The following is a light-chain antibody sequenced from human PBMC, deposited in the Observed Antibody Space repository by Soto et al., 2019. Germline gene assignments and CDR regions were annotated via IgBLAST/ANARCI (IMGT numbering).Light chain of an antibody. CDR3: SSYTDSSNYV. CDR2: QVT. Sequence: QSVLTKPASMSGSPGQSITISCTLTSSYLAIYNYVSWYKQQPGKAPKLMIYQVTNRPSGVSNRFSGSRSGNTASLNISGLQAEDEADYYCSSYTDSSNYVFGTGTKVT. V-gene: IGLV2-14*01. J-gene: IGLJ1*01. CDR1: SSYLAIYNY.